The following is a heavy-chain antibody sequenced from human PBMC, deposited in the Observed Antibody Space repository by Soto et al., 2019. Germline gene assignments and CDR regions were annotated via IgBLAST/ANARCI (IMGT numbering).Heavy chain of an antibody. CDR2: IIPIFGTA. Sequence: SVKVSCKASGGTFSSYAISWVRQAPGQGLEWMGGIIPIFGTANYAQKFQGRVTITADESTSTAYMELSSLRSEDTAVYYCAEGTSNYYDSSGYSDYYYYGMDVWGQGTAGTVS. J-gene: IGHJ6*02. D-gene: IGHD3-22*01. CDR3: AEGTSNYYDSSGYSDYYYYGMDV. V-gene: IGHV1-69*13. CDR1: GGTFSSYA.